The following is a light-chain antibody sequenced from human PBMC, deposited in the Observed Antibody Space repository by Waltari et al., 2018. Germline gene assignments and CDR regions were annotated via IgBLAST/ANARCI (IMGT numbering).Light chain of an antibody. Sequence: EIVLTQSPGTLSLSPGERATLSGRASQSVSTSFLAWYQQKPGQAPRLLIYGASSRATGIPDRFSGSGSGTDFTLTISRLEPEDFAVFHCQQYGSSITFGQGTRLEIK. CDR2: GAS. V-gene: IGKV3-20*01. J-gene: IGKJ5*01. CDR3: QQYGSSIT. CDR1: QSVSTSF.